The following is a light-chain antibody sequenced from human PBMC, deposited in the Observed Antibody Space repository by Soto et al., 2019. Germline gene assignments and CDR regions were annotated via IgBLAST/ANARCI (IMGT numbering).Light chain of an antibody. CDR1: QSVSSY. CDR3: HQRQSWPRT. J-gene: IGKJ1*01. V-gene: IGKV3-11*01. Sequence: EIVLTQSPATLSLSPGERATLSCRASQSVSSYLAWYQQKPGQAPRLLIYGASTRATGIPVRFSGSGSGTDFTLTISDVEPEDFAVYYCHQRQSWPRTFGQGTKVDIK. CDR2: GAS.